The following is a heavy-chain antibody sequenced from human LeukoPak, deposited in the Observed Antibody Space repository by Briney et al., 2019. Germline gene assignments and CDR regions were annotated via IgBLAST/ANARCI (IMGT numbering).Heavy chain of an antibody. V-gene: IGHV3-13*01. CDR3: ARLNDSSGLDY. Sequence: GGSLRPSCAASGFTISSSDIRWVRQPGGGGLEWVSAIGTAGETNYAGSVKGRFTISRENAKNSLYLQMNSPRAGDTAVYYCARLNDSSGLDYWGEGTLVTVSS. D-gene: IGHD3-22*01. J-gene: IGHJ4*02. CDR2: IGTAGET. CDR1: GFTISSSD.